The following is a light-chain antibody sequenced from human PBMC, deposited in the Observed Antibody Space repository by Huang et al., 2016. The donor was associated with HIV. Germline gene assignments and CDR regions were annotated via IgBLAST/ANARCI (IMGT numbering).Light chain of an antibody. J-gene: IGKJ2*01. CDR1: QGISYY. CDR3: QQYNIPPYA. V-gene: IGKV1-27*01. Sequence: DIQMTQSPSFMSASVGDRVTMTCRASQGISYYLAWYQQKPGKAPKLLISGSSTLESGVPSRFSGGGSGTDFRLTLSSLQPEDVATYYCQQYNIPPYAFGQGTKL. CDR2: GSS.